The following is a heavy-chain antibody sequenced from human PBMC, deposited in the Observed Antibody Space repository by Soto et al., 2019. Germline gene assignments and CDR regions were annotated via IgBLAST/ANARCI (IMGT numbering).Heavy chain of an antibody. J-gene: IGHJ3*01. CDR2: IGGDDADR. Sequence: EVQLLESGGGLVQPGGSLRLSCAAAGFTFSTYAMSWVRQAPGKGLEWVSGIGGDDADRHYADSVKGRFTISRDNSKNTLFLQMSSLSAEDTARYYCAKDRQSYNSVWDPCDLWGQGTVVTVSS. D-gene: IGHD1-20*01. CDR1: GFTFSTYA. V-gene: IGHV3-23*01. CDR3: AKDRQSYNSVWDPCDL.